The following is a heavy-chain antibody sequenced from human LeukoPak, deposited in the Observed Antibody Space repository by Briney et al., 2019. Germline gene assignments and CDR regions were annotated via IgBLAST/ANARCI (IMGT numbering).Heavy chain of an antibody. J-gene: IGHJ4*02. V-gene: IGHV4-4*07. CDR3: ARVGWAGIAAAGSWGYYFDY. CDR2: IYTSGST. D-gene: IGHD6-13*01. CDR1: GGSISSYY. Sequence: PSQTLSLTCTVSGGSISSYYWSWIRQPAGKGLEWIGRIYTSGSTNYNPSLKSRVTMSVDTSKNQFSLKLSSVTAADTAVYYCARVGWAGIAAAGSWGYYFDYWGQGTLVTVSS.